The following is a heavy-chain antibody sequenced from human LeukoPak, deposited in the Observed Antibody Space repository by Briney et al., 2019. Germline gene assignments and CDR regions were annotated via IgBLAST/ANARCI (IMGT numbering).Heavy chain of an antibody. V-gene: IGHV4-59*01. CDR3: ARLTSIAAAGTDYYYYGMDV. Sequence: PSETLSLTCTVSGGSISSYYWSWIRQPPGKGLEWIGYIYYSGSTNYNPSLKSRVTISVDTSKNQFFLKLSSVTAADTAVYYCARLTSIAAAGTDYYYYGMDVWGKGTTVTVSS. D-gene: IGHD6-13*01. CDR1: GGSISSYY. J-gene: IGHJ6*04. CDR2: IYYSGST.